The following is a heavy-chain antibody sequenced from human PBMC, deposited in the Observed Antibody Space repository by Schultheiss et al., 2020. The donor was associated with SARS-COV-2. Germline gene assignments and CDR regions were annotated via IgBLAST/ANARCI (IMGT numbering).Heavy chain of an antibody. V-gene: IGHV3-53*01. CDR2: IYSGGST. CDR3: ARGIAVAGDKFDY. CDR1: GFTVSSNY. D-gene: IGHD6-19*01. J-gene: IGHJ4*02. Sequence: GESLKISCAASGFTVSSNYMSWVRQAPGKGLEWVSVIYSGGSTYYADSVKGRFTISRDNSKNTLYLQMNSLRAEDTAVYYCARGIAVAGDKFDYWGQGTLVTVSS.